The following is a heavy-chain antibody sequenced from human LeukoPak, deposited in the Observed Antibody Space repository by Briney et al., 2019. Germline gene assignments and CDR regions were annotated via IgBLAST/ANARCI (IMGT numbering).Heavy chain of an antibody. J-gene: IGHJ5*02. Sequence: PSETLSLTCTASDRSVSRYYWNWIRQPAGKGLEWIGRIYTSGSTNYNPSLKSRVSMSVDTSKNQFSLKLSSVTAADTAVYYCASSGSSWYENWLDPWGPGTLVTVSS. D-gene: IGHD6-13*01. CDR3: ASSGSSWYENWLDP. CDR1: DRSVSRYY. CDR2: IYTSGST. V-gene: IGHV4-4*07.